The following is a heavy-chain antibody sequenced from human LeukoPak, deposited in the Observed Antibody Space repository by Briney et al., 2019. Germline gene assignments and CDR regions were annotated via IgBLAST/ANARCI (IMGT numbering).Heavy chain of an antibody. V-gene: IGHV3-21*01. J-gene: IGHJ6*03. CDR1: GFTFSAYS. CDR3: ARGGFNMVRGVIIPSNSYYYYMDI. Sequence: GGSLRLSCAVSGFTFSAYSMNWVRQAPGKGLEWVSSITSGDFVYFADSLKGRFSISRDNAKSSLYLQMNSLRAEDTAVYYCARGGFNMVRGVIIPSNSYYYYMDIWGKGTTVTVSS. D-gene: IGHD3-10*01. CDR2: ITSGDFV.